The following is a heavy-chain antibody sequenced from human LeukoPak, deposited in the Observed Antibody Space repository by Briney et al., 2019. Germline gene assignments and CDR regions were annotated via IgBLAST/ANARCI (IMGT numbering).Heavy chain of an antibody. Sequence: SEALSLTCAVYGGSFSGYYWSWIRQPPGKGLEWIGEINHSGSTNYNPSLKSRVTISVDTSKNQFSLKLSSVTAADTAVYYCARAGFLEWLLFDYWGQGTLVTVSS. CDR1: GGSFSGYY. CDR2: INHSGST. CDR3: ARAGFLEWLLFDY. V-gene: IGHV4-34*01. J-gene: IGHJ4*02. D-gene: IGHD3-3*01.